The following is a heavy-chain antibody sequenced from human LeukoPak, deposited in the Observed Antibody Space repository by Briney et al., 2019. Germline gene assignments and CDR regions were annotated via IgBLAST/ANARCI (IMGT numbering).Heavy chain of an antibody. V-gene: IGHV1-2*04. CDR1: GYTFTGYY. Sequence: ASVKVSCKASGYTFTGYYMHWVRQAPGQGLEWMGWINPNSGGTNYAKKFQGWVTMTRDTSISTAYMELSRLRSDDTAVYYCARGPPAYSSSWYYFDYWGQGTLVTVSS. CDR3: ARGPPAYSSSWYYFDY. D-gene: IGHD6-13*01. J-gene: IGHJ4*02. CDR2: INPNSGGT.